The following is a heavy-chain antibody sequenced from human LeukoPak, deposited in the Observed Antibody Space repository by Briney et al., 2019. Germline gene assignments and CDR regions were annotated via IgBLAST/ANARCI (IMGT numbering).Heavy chain of an antibody. CDR3: AGDYYDSSGHDN. CDR1: GGSFSGYY. V-gene: IGHV4-34*01. Sequence: PSETLSLTCAVYGGSFSGYYWSWIRQPPGKGLEWIGEINHSGSTNYNPSLKSRVTISVDTSKNQFSLKLSSVTAADTAVYYCAGDYYDSSGHDNWGQGTPVTVSS. D-gene: IGHD3-22*01. CDR2: INHSGST. J-gene: IGHJ4*02.